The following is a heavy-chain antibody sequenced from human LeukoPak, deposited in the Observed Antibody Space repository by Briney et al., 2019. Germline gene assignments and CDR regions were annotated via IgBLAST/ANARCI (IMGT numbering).Heavy chain of an antibody. CDR1: GYSISSGYY. V-gene: IGHV4-4*07. CDR2: IYTSGST. D-gene: IGHD3-9*01. Sequence: SETLSLTCTVSGYSISSGYYWSWIRQPAGKGLEWIGRIYTSGSTNYNPSLKSRVTMSVDTSKNQFSLKLSSVTAADTAVYYCARDLWYYDILTGYSGFDPWGQGTLVTVSS. CDR3: ARDLWYYDILTGYSGFDP. J-gene: IGHJ5*02.